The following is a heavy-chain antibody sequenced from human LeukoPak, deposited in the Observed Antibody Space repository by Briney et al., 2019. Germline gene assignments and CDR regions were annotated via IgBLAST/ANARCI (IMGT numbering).Heavy chain of an antibody. V-gene: IGHV3-23*01. J-gene: IGHJ4*02. Sequence: GGSLRLSCAASGFTFSSYAMSWVRQAPGKGLEWVSAISGSGGSTYYADSAKGRFTNSRDNSKNTLYLQMNSLRAEDTAVYYCATTVCGGNPEGFDYWGQGTLVTVSS. CDR1: GFTFSSYA. CDR2: ISGSGGST. D-gene: IGHD4-23*01. CDR3: ATTVCGGNPEGFDY.